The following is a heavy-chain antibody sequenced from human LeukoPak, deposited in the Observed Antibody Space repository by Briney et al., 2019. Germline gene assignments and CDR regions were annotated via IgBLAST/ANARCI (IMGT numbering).Heavy chain of an antibody. V-gene: IGHV1-2*02. CDR1: VYTFTGYY. J-gene: IGHJ3*02. CDR2: INPNSGGT. Sequence: ASVKLPCNASVYTFTGYYMQWVRQAPGQGREWMVWINPNSGGTHYAQKFQGRVTMTRDTSISTAYMELSRLRSDDTAVYYCARVGIAVAGTGHDAFDIWGQGTMVTVSS. D-gene: IGHD6-19*01. CDR3: ARVGIAVAGTGHDAFDI.